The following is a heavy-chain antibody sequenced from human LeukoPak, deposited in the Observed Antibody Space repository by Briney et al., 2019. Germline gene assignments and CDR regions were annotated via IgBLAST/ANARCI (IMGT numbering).Heavy chain of an antibody. V-gene: IGHV4-38-2*02. CDR2: IYHSGST. CDR3: AICRRFGELLY. CDR1: GYSISSGYY. Sequence: SETLSLTCTVSGYSISSGYYWGWIRQPPGKGLEWIGSIYHSGSTYYNPSLKSRVTISVDTSKSQFSLKLSSVTAADTAVYYCAICRRFGELLYWGQGTLVTVSS. D-gene: IGHD3-10*01. J-gene: IGHJ4*02.